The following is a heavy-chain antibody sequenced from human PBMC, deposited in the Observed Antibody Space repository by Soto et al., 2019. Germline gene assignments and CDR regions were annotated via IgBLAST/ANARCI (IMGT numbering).Heavy chain of an antibody. Sequence: APVKVSCKASGYTFTNYGITWVRQAPGQGLEWMGWINADYGNTNYEQKFQGRVTMTTDTSTNTAYMELRSLRSDDTAVYYCARKSLSNFNWFDPWGQGTLVTV. CDR1: GYTFTNYG. CDR2: INADYGNT. J-gene: IGHJ5*02. D-gene: IGHD4-4*01. V-gene: IGHV1-18*04. CDR3: ARKSLSNFNWFDP.